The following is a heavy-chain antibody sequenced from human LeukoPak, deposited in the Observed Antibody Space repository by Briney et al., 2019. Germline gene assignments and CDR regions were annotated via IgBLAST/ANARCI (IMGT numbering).Heavy chain of an antibody. CDR1: VYSFTNYG. V-gene: IGHV1-18*01. J-gene: IGHJ3*01. D-gene: IGHD5-18*01. Sequence: ASVKVSCKASVYSFTNYGISWVRQAPGQGLEWMGWISTYNRNTKYAEKFQGRVTMTTGTSTSTAYMDLRSLRSGDTATYYCARADTSMITPQNAFDLWGQGTVVTVSS. CDR3: ARADTSMITPQNAFDL. CDR2: ISTYNRNT.